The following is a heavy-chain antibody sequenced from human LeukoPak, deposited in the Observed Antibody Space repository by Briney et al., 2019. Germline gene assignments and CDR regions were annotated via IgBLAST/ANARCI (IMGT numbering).Heavy chain of an antibody. D-gene: IGHD2/OR15-2a*01. CDR1: EFTFSSYS. J-gene: IGHJ4*02. V-gene: IGHV3-21*01. CDR2: ISSSSSYI. Sequence: GGSLRLSCAASEFTFSSYSMNWVRQAPGKGLEWVSSISSSSSYIYYADSVKGRFTISRDNAKNSLYLQMNSLRAEDTAVYYCARAEIGLHVIDYWGQGTLVTVSS. CDR3: ARAEIGLHVIDY.